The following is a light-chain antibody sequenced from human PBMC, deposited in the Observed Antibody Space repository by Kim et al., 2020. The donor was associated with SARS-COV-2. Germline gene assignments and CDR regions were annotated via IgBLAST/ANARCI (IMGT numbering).Light chain of an antibody. Sequence: QSALTQPPSVSGSPGQSVTISCTGTSSDVGGYSHVSWYQQAPGTAPKLMIYEVNNRPSGVPDRFSGSKSGNTASLTISGLQAEDEADYYCNSYIRGGTYVFGSGTKVTVL. CDR1: SSDVGGYSH. CDR2: EVN. CDR3: NSYIRGGTYV. J-gene: IGLJ1*01. V-gene: IGLV2-18*02.